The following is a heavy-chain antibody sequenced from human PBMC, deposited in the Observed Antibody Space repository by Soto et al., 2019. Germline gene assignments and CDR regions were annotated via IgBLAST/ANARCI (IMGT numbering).Heavy chain of an antibody. CDR3: ARAKYPCSGGSCYHYYYYMDV. J-gene: IGHJ6*03. V-gene: IGHV1-3*01. Sequence: QVQLVQSGAEVKKPGASVKVSCKASGYTFTSYAMHWVRQAPGQRREWMGWINAGNGNTKYSQKFQGRVTLTRDTSASTAYMELSSLRSEDTAVYYCARAKYPCSGGSCYHYYYYMDVWGKGTTVTVSS. D-gene: IGHD2-15*01. CDR2: INAGNGNT. CDR1: GYTFTSYA.